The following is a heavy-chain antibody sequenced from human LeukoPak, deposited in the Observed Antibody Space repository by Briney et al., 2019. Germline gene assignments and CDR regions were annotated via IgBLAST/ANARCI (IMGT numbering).Heavy chain of an antibody. Sequence: GESLKISCRGSGYTFATFWIGWVRQKPGKGLGWMGYIYPGDSETRYSPSFQGQVTISADKSTSTAYLQWKSLQSSDTAMYYAVAGNGDYFDYWGQGTLVTVSS. J-gene: IGHJ4*02. CDR1: GYTFATFW. D-gene: IGHD6-19*01. CDR2: IYPGDSET. CDR3: VAGNGDYFDY. V-gene: IGHV5-51*01.